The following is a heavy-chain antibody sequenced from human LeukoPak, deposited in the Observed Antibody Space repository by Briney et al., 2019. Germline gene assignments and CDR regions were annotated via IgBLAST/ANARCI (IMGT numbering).Heavy chain of an antibody. CDR1: GGSISFYY. CDR3: ARSADSSGWYEGSFDF. Sequence: PSETLSLTCTVSGGSISFYYWNWIRQPPGKGLEWIGYIYYSGSTKYNPSLKSRVTISLDTSQNQFSLKLSSVTAADTAVYYCARSADSSGWYEGSFDFWGQGTLVTVSS. D-gene: IGHD6-19*01. V-gene: IGHV4-59*01. CDR2: IYYSGST. J-gene: IGHJ4*02.